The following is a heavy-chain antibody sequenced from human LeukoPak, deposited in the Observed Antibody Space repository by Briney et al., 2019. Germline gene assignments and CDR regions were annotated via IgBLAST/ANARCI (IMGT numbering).Heavy chain of an antibody. CDR1: GFTFSTYW. J-gene: IGHJ5*01. V-gene: IGHV3-7*01. Sequence: PGGSLRLSCAASGFTFSTYWMSWVRQAPGKGLEWVANIKQDGSETYYVDSVKGRFTISGDSAKNSLYLQMNSLRAEDTAVYYCVRDFDSWGQGTLVTVSS. CDR3: VRDFDS. CDR2: IKQDGSET.